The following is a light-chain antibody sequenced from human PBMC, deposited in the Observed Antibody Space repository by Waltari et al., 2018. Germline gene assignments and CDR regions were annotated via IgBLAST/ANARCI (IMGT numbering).Light chain of an antibody. V-gene: IGKV1-5*03. CDR3: QQYNSNSWT. Sequence: DIQMTQSPSVLSASIGDAVTITCRASQNLNNWLAWYQQKPGKAPKVLIYKASGLENGVPSRFSGGGSGTEFTLTISNLQPDDFATYYCQQYNSNSWTFGQGTKVELK. CDR1: QNLNNW. CDR2: KAS. J-gene: IGKJ1*01.